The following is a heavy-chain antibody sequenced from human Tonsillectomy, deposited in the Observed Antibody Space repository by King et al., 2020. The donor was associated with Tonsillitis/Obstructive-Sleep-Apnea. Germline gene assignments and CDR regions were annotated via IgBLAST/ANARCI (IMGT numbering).Heavy chain of an antibody. CDR1: GYTFIGYY. CDR3: ARGGAVAGAPSDY. V-gene: IGHV1-2*02. J-gene: IGHJ4*02. D-gene: IGHD6-19*01. CDR2: INPNTGDT. Sequence: QLVQSGAEVKKPGASVKVSCWASGYTFIGYYVHWVRQAPGQGPECMGWINPNTGDTNYVQKFQGRVTMTRDTSISTAYMELNRVRSEDTAVYYCARGGAVAGAPSDYWGQGTLVIVSS.